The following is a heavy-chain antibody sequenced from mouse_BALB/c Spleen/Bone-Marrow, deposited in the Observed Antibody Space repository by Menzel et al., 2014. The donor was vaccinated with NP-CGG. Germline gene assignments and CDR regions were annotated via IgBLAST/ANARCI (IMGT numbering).Heavy chain of an antibody. CDR2: INPDSSTI. D-gene: IGHD2-3*01. CDR1: GFDFSRFW. V-gene: IGHV4-1*02. Sequence: EVKLVESGGGLVQPGGSLKLSCAASGFDFSRFWMSWVRQAPGKGLEWIGEINPDSSTINYTPSLKDKFIISRDNAKKALYLRMTQVRSENTVLYYCAQLGYYGTFAYWGQGTPLTVSS. CDR3: AQLGYYGTFAY. J-gene: IGHJ2*01.